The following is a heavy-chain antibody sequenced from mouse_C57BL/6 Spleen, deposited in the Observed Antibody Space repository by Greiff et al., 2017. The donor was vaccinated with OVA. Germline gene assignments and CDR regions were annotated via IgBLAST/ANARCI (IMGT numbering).Heavy chain of an antibody. CDR3: ARGGLGGYGSYFDV. CDR1: GFTFSDYG. V-gene: IGHV5-17*01. CDR2: ISSGSSTI. Sequence: EVKLMESGGGLVKPGGSLKLSCAASGFTFSDYGMHWVRQAPEKGLEWVAYISSGSSTIYDADKVKGRFTISRDNAKNTLFLQMTSLRSEDTAMYYCARGGLGGYGSYFDVWGTGTTVTVSS. D-gene: IGHD1-1*01. J-gene: IGHJ1*03.